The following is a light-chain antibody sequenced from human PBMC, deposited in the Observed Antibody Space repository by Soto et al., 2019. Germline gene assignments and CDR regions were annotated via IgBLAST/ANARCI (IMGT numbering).Light chain of an antibody. CDR2: KAS. J-gene: IGKJ1*01. CDR1: QSVGSW. CDR3: QQYGSSSPWT. Sequence: DIQMTQSPSTLSASVGDRVTITCRASQSVGSWLAWYQQKPGKAPKLLIYKASSLESGVPSRFSGSGSGTECSLTISSLQPDDFASYHCQQYGSSSPWTFGQGTKVAIK. V-gene: IGKV1-5*03.